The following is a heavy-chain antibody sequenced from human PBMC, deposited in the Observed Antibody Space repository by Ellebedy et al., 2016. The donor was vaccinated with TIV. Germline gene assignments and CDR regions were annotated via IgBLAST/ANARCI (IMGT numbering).Heavy chain of an antibody. D-gene: IGHD6-13*01. J-gene: IGHJ4*02. CDR2: IYYSGST. CDR3: ARDYGSSWTLTFDY. V-gene: IGHV4-59*12. Sequence: MPSETLSLTCTVSGGSISSYYWSWIRQPPGKGLEWIGYIYYSGSTNYNPSLKSRVTISVDTSKNQFSLKLSSVTAADTAVYYCARDYGSSWTLTFDYWGQGTLVTVSS. CDR1: GGSISSYY.